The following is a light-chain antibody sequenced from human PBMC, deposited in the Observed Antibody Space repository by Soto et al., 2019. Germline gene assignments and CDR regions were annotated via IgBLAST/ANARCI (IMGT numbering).Light chain of an antibody. CDR3: QQYGSSPPYT. CDR2: GAS. CDR1: QSVSSSY. Sequence: EIVLTQSPGTLSLSPGERATLSCRASQSVSSSYLAWYQQKPGQAPRLLIYGASSRATGIPDRFSGSRSGTGFTLTISRLEPEDVAVYYGQQYGSSPPYTFGQGTKLEIK. V-gene: IGKV3-20*01. J-gene: IGKJ2*01.